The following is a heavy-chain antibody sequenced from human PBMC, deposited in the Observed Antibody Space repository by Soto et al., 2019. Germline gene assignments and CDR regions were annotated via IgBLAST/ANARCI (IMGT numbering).Heavy chain of an antibody. D-gene: IGHD3-22*01. CDR2: IIPIFGTA. CDR3: ARAVRGYYDSSGPHVSNWFDP. CDR1: GGTFSSYA. J-gene: IGHJ5*02. V-gene: IGHV1-69*13. Sequence: ASVKVSCKASGGTFSSYAISWVRQAPGQGLEWMGGIIPIFGTANYAQKFQGRVTITADESTSTAYMEPSSLRSEDTAVYYCARAVRGYYDSSGPHVSNWFDPWGQGTLVTVSS.